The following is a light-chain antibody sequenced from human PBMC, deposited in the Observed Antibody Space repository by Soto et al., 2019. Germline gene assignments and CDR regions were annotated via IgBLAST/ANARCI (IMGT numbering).Light chain of an antibody. Sequence: QSALTQPRSVSGSPGQSVAISCTGTSSDVGGYDYVSWFQQHPGKAPKLMIYDVSKRPSGVPDRFSGSKSGNTASLTISGLQAEDEADYFCCSSADSPYVFGPGTKVTV. CDR2: DVS. CDR1: SSDVGGYDY. V-gene: IGLV2-11*01. CDR3: CSSADSPYV. J-gene: IGLJ1*01.